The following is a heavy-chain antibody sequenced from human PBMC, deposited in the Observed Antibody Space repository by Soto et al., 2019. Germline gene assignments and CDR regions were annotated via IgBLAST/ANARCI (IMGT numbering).Heavy chain of an antibody. J-gene: IGHJ4*02. Sequence: AGGSLSLSCAASGFTFSSYGMHWVRQAPGKGLEWVAVISYHGNNIYYADSVKGRFTISRDNAKNSLYLQMNSLRAEDTAVYYCAREEMKWGQGTLVTVSS. V-gene: IGHV3-30*03. CDR1: GFTFSSYG. CDR3: AREEMK. CDR2: ISYHGNNI.